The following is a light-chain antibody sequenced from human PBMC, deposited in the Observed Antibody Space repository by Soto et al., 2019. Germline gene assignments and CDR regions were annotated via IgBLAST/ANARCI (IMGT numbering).Light chain of an antibody. CDR1: SSDVGSYEF. CDR2: EAS. V-gene: IGLV2-23*01. CDR3: CSYAGSSTWV. J-gene: IGLJ3*02. Sequence: QSVLTQPASVSGSPGQSITISCTGTSSDVGSYEFVSWYQQYPGNAPKLMIHEASKRPSGVSDRFSGSKSGNTASLTISGLQAEDEADYFCCSYAGSSTWVFGGGTQLTVL.